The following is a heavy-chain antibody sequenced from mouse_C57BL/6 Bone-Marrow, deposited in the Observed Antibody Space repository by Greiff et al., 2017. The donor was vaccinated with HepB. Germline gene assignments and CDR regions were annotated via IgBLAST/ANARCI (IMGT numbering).Heavy chain of an antibody. CDR1: GYTFTSYS. D-gene: IGHD2-4*01. Sequence: QVQLQQPGAELVKPGASVKLSCKASGYTFTSYSMHWVQQRPGRGLEWIARLDPNSGGNNYNEKFKSKATLTVDKPSSTAYMQLSSLTSEDSAVYYCARFIYDDYDGGFSYCGQGTLVTVSA. J-gene: IGHJ3*01. CDR2: LDPNSGGN. V-gene: IGHV1-72*01. CDR3: ARFIYDDYDGGFSY.